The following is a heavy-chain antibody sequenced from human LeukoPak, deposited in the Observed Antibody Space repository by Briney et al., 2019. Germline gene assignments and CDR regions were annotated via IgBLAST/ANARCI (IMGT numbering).Heavy chain of an antibody. Sequence: ASVKVSCKASGYTFTNYGFSWVRQAPGQGLEWMGWISAYNGNTNYAQKLQGRVTMTTDTSTSTAYMELRSLKSDDTAVYYCARDLGAATTINVFDYWGQGTLVTVSS. CDR1: GYTFTNYG. CDR3: ARDLGAATTINVFDY. D-gene: IGHD5-12*01. CDR2: ISAYNGNT. V-gene: IGHV1-18*01. J-gene: IGHJ4*02.